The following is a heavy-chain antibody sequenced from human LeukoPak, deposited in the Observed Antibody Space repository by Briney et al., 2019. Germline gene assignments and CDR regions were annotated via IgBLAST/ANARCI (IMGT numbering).Heavy chain of an antibody. D-gene: IGHD3-10*01. J-gene: IGHJ4*02. V-gene: IGHV4-38-2*02. CDR1: GYSISSGYY. CDR3: ARDQEYYGSGSYGPDY. Sequence: PSETLSLTCTVSGYSISSGYYWGWIRQPPGKGLEWIGSINHSGSTFYNPSLKSRVTVLADPSKNQFSLKLTSVTAVDTAVYYCARDQEYYGSGSYGPDYWGQGILVTVSS. CDR2: INHSGST.